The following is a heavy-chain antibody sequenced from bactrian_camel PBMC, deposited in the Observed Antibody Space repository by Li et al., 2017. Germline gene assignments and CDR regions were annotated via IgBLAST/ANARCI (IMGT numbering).Heavy chain of an antibody. Sequence: VQLVESGGGSVQAGGSLRLSCVASEYTYRSHCLGWFRQAPGKEREGVAAIYIGRGATSLADSVKGRFTISRDNAKYTIYLQMDSLKPEDTAMYTCGIRGPLHYGGYWYEFQILGQGTQVTV. J-gene: IGHJ4*01. CDR1: EYTYRSHC. V-gene: IGHV3S42*01. CDR2: IYIGRGAT. D-gene: IGHD2*01.